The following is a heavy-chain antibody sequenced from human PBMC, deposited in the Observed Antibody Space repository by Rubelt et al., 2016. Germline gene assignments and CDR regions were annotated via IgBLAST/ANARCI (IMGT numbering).Heavy chain of an antibody. CDR2: VFYSGST. J-gene: IGHJ4*02. CDR3: ARTYYYDSSGPVDY. CDR1: GGSISSSSYY. V-gene: IGHV4-39*01. Sequence: QLQLQESGPGLVKPSETLSLTCTVSGGSISSSSYYWGWIRQPPGKGLEWIGSVFYSGSTYYNPSLKSRVPISVDTSKNQLALKLSAVTAAETAVDYCARTYYYDSSGPVDYWGQGTLVTVSS. D-gene: IGHD3-22*01.